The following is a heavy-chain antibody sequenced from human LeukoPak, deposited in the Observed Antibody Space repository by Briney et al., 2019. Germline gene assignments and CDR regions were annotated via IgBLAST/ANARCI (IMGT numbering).Heavy chain of an antibody. Sequence: PSETLSLTCTVSGGSISSSSYYWGWIRQPPGKGLEWIGNIYYSRSTHYSPSLKSRGTISVDTSKNQFSLKLSSVTAADTAVYYCARGLSMIVVVVHDWYFDLWGRGTLVTVSS. CDR3: ARGLSMIVVVVHDWYFDL. J-gene: IGHJ2*01. D-gene: IGHD3-22*01. CDR2: IYYSRST. V-gene: IGHV4-39*01. CDR1: GGSISSSSYY.